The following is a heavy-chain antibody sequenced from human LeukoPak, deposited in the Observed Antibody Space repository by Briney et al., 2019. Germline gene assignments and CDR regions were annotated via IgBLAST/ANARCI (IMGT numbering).Heavy chain of an antibody. D-gene: IGHD6-13*01. V-gene: IGHV3-15*01. Sequence: GGSLRLSCTASGFTFGDYAMSWFRQAPGKGLERVGRIKSKTDGGTTDYAAPVKGRFTISRDDSKNTLYLQMNSLKTEDTAVYYCTTYSIAAAGTYYYYYYMDVWGKGTTVTISS. CDR3: TTYSIAAAGTYYYYYYMDV. CDR1: GFTFGDYA. J-gene: IGHJ6*03. CDR2: IKSKTDGGTT.